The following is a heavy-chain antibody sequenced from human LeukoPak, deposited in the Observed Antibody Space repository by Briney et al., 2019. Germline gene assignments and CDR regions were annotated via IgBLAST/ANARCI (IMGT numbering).Heavy chain of an antibody. J-gene: IGHJ6*04. CDR1: GFTFSNYW. D-gene: IGHD3-10*02. CDR2: INSDGINT. CDR3: AELGITMIGGV. Sequence: GGSLRLSCAASGFTFSNYWMHWVRQAPGKGLVWVSRINSDGINTSYADSVKGRFTISRDNAKNTLYLQMNSLRAEDTAVYYCAELGITMIGGVWGKGTTVTISS. V-gene: IGHV3-74*01.